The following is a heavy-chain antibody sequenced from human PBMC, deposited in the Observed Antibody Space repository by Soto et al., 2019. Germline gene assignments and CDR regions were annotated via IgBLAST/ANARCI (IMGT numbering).Heavy chain of an antibody. V-gene: IGHV3-64D*08. J-gene: IGHJ4*02. Sequence: GGSLRLSCSASGFTFSSYAMHWVRQAPGKGLEYVSAISSNGGSTYYADSVKGRFTISSENSKNPLYLQMSSLRAEDTAVYYCVKESRLLSLELNYWGQGTLVTVSS. CDR1: GFTFSSYA. D-gene: IGHD6-25*01. CDR3: VKESRLLSLELNY. CDR2: ISSNGGST.